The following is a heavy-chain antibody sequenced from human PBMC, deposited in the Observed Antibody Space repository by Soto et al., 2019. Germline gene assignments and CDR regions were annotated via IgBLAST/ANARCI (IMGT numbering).Heavy chain of an antibody. D-gene: IGHD6-13*01. CDR3: ARQRLAASPPHGMDF. Sequence: GESLKISCKGAGYSFTTYWIGGVRQMPGKGLEGMAMIYPGNSDNRYSPYFQGQVTISADKAVNTAYLQWSSLKAPDTAMYYCARQRLAASPPHGMDFWGQGTTVTVSS. J-gene: IGHJ6*02. V-gene: IGHV5-51*01. CDR1: GYSFTTYW. CDR2: IYPGNSDN.